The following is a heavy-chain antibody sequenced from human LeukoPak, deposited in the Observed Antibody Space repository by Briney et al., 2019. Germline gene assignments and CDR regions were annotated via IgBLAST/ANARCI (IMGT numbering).Heavy chain of an antibody. D-gene: IGHD3-22*01. J-gene: IGHJ4*02. Sequence: PSETLSLTCAVSGYSISSGYYWGWIRQPPGKGLEWIGSIYHSGSTYYNPSLKSRVTISVDTSKIQFSLKLSSVTAADTAVYYCARNPHDSSGYSRGIDYWGQGTLVTVSS. CDR2: IYHSGST. V-gene: IGHV4-38-2*01. CDR1: GYSISSGYY. CDR3: ARNPHDSSGYSRGIDY.